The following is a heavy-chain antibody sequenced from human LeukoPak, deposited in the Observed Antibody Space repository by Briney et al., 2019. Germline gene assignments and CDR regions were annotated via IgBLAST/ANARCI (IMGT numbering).Heavy chain of an antibody. Sequence: SQTLSLTCTVSGGSLSSGGYYWRWIRQPRGKGLEWIGYIYHSGSTYYNPTLKSRVTISVDRSKNQFSLKLSSVTAADTAVYYCARAEGYCSSTSCPTPFDYWGQGTLVTVSS. J-gene: IGHJ4*02. V-gene: IGHV4-30-2*01. CDR2: IYHSGST. CDR1: GGSLSSGGYY. CDR3: ARAEGYCSSTSCPTPFDY. D-gene: IGHD2-2*01.